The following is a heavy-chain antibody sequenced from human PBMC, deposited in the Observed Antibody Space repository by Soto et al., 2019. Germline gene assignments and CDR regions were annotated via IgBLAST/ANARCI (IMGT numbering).Heavy chain of an antibody. CDR1: GASITTTNYY. J-gene: IGHJ5*02. CDR3: ARLYGSGMGGFGL. V-gene: IGHV4-39*01. CDR2: ISWRGTP. D-gene: IGHD3-10*01. Sequence: QLQLQESGPGLVKPSETLSLTCTVSGASITTTNYYWAWIRQPPGKGLEWIGSISWRGTPYYHPSLESRVTISSDKSKNLFPLQLGSVTGADTALYYCARLYGSGMGGFGLWGQGTLVTVSS.